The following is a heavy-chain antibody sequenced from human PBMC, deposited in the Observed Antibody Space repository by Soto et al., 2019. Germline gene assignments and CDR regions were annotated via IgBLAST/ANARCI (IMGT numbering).Heavy chain of an antibody. J-gene: IGHJ5*02. V-gene: IGHV4-39*07. CDR3: ARAYYDTNGYSLDP. CDR1: GASINSAEDY. Sequence: SETLSLTCTVSGASINSAEDYWGWIRQPPGKGLEWIGNIYYTGNTYYNPSLRSRVIISVDTSKNHFSVKLSSVTAADTAVYYCARAYYDTNGYSLDPWGQGTLVTVSS. CDR2: IYYTGNT. D-gene: IGHD3-22*01.